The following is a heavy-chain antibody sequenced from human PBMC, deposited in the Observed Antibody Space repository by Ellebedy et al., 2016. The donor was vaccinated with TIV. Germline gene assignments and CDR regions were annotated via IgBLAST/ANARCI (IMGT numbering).Heavy chain of an antibody. CDR2: INWNGAST. D-gene: IGHD6-13*01. J-gene: IGHJ4*02. Sequence: GESLKISCAASGFTFSNFGMAWVRQPPGKGLEWVSTINWNGASTSYADAVKGRYTVSRDNANKSLHLQMNSLRAEDTAFYYCARAISSSWADHWGQGTLVTVSS. CDR1: GFTFSNFG. CDR3: ARAISSSWADH. V-gene: IGHV3-20*04.